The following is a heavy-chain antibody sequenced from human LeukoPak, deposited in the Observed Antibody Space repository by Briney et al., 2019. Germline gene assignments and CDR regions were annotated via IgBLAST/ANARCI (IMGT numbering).Heavy chain of an antibody. V-gene: IGHV1-69*13. CDR2: IIPIFGTA. CDR1: GGTFSSYA. Sequence: SVKVSRKASGGTFSSYAISWVRQAPGQGLEWMGGIIPIFGTANYAQKFQGRVTITADESTSTAYMELSSLRSEDTAVYYCARDKEVLLWFGESDYWGQGTLVTVSS. J-gene: IGHJ4*02. CDR3: ARDKEVLLWFGESDY. D-gene: IGHD3-10*01.